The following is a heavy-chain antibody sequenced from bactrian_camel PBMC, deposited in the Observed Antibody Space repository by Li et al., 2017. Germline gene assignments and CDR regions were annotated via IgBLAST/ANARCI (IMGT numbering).Heavy chain of an antibody. CDR2: IDPVFNRT. D-gene: IGHD6*01. CDR3: AADSRDAGTCRGQGFSY. Sequence: QLVESGGGSAEAGGSLRLSCVASGVTVTANCMGWFRQAPGKEREGVAAIDPVFNRTYYDDSVKGRFTISQDSRGTLWLQMNSLKPEDTAMYYCAADSRDAGTCRGQGFSYWGQGTQVTVS. CDR1: GVTVTANC. J-gene: IGHJ6*01. V-gene: IGHV3S40*01.